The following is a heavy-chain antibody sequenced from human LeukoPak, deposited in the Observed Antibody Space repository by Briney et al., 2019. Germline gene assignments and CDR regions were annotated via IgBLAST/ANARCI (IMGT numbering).Heavy chain of an antibody. CDR2: IYYTGST. CDR1: GVSISSHY. V-gene: IGHV4-59*11. CDR3: ASAGNPHYFDF. Sequence: PSETLSLTCTVSGVSISSHYWSWLRQSPGKGLEGIGNIYYTGSTNYNPSLKSRVAISIDTSKNQFSLTLHSVTAADAAVYYCASAGNPHYFDFWGQGPLVTVSS. J-gene: IGHJ4*02.